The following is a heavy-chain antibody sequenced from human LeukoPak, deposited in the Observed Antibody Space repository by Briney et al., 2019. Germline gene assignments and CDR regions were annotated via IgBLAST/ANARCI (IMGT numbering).Heavy chain of an antibody. J-gene: IGHJ3*01. Sequence: VGSLRLSCAASGFRFSTSGMHWGRQAPGKGLEWVSVIRVDGSDEDHADSVKGRFTISRDSSKNTTYLQMNSLMAEDTAVYYCAKEVTYCSSSSCNDAFDVWGRGTMVIVSS. CDR3: AKEVTYCSSSSCNDAFDV. CDR2: IRVDGSDE. CDR1: GFRFSTSG. D-gene: IGHD2-2*01. V-gene: IGHV3-30*02.